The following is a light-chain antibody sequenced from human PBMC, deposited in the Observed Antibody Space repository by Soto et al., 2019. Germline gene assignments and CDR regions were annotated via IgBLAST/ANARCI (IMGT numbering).Light chain of an antibody. J-gene: IGLJ1*01. CDR2: EVG. Sequence: QSALTQPASVSGSPGQSITFSCTGSSSDVGGHNHVSWYQQHPGKAPKLIIYEVGNRPSGVSNRFSGSKSGNTASLTISGFQAEDEADYYCNSYTSSSTHVFGTGTKVTVL. V-gene: IGLV2-14*01. CDR1: SSDVGGHNH. CDR3: NSYTSSSTHV.